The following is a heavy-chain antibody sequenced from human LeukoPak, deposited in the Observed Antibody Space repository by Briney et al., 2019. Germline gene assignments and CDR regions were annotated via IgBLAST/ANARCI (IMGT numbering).Heavy chain of an antibody. CDR1: GFTFSDYY. V-gene: IGHV3-11*01. CDR2: ISSSGNSI. CDR3: ARVTASDYYFDY. J-gene: IGHJ4*02. D-gene: IGHD2-21*02. Sequence: SGGSLRLSCAASGFTFSDYYMSWIRQAPGEGLEWISYISSSGNSIYHADSVKGRFTISRDTAKNSLYLQMNSLRAGDTAVYYCARVTASDYYFDYWGQGTLVTVSS.